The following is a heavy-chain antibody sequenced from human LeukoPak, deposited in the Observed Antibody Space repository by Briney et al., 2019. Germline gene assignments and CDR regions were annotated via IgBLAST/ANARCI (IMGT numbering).Heavy chain of an antibody. J-gene: IGHJ4*02. CDR3: ARDCSGGSCQFDY. CDR2: IIPIFGTA. CDR1: GGTSISYA. Sequence: SVKVSCKASGGTSISYAISWVRQAPGQGLEWMGGIIPIFGTANYAQKFQGRVTITADGSTSTAYMELSSLRSEDTAVYYCARDCSGGSCQFDYWGQGTLVTVSS. V-gene: IGHV1-69*13. D-gene: IGHD2-15*01.